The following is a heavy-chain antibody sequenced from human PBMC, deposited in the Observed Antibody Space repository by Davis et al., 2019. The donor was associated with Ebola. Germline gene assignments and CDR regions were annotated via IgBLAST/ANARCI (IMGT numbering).Heavy chain of an antibody. CDR1: GFTFSSYG. CDR3: ARLWGYCISTSSPGHNGMDV. Sequence: GESLKISCAASGFTFSSYGMHWVRQAPGKGLEWVAFIRYDGSNKYYADSVKGRFTISRDNSKNTLYLQMGSLRAEDMAVYYCARLWGYCISTSSPGHNGMDVWGQGTTVTVSS. J-gene: IGHJ6*02. D-gene: IGHD2-2*01. CDR2: IRYDGSNK. V-gene: IGHV3-30*02.